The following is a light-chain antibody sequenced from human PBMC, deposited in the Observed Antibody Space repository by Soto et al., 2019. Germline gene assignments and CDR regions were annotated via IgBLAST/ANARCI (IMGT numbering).Light chain of an antibody. CDR2: RAS. CDR3: QQYQNLWT. V-gene: IGKV3-15*01. Sequence: IGMTQSPATLSVSPGERATPSCRASQTIYSNVAWYQQRPGQPPRLLIYRASSRATGIPARFSGSGSGTEFTLTINSLQSEDFAVYYCQQYQNLWTFGQGTKVDIK. J-gene: IGKJ1*01. CDR1: QTIYSN.